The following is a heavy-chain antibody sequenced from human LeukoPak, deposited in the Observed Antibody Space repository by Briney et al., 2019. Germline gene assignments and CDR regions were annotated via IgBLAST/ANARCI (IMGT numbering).Heavy chain of an antibody. V-gene: IGHV4-59*01. CDR1: GGSIRSYY. D-gene: IGHD3-3*01. CDR3: ARSYDTNFDY. Sequence: SETLSLTCTVSGGSIRSYYWSWIRQPPGKGLEWIGYIYFSGSTSYNPSLKSRVAISVDRSKNQFSLKLSSVAAADTAVYYCARSYDTNFDYWGQGTLVTVSS. CDR2: IYFSGST. J-gene: IGHJ4*02.